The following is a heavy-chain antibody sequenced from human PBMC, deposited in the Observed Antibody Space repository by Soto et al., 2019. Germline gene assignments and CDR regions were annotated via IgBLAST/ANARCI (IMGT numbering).Heavy chain of an antibody. CDR3: ARGSYYSGWV. CDR1: GDSVSSTSTA. CDR2: TYYRSKWYS. J-gene: IGHJ4*02. V-gene: IGHV6-1*01. Sequence: SQTLSLTCAISGDSVSSTSTARSWIRQSPSRGLEWLGRTYYRSKWYSDYAVSVKSRITINPDTSKNQFSLQLNSVTPEDTAVYYCARGSYYSGWVWGQGTLVTVS. D-gene: IGHD6-19*01.